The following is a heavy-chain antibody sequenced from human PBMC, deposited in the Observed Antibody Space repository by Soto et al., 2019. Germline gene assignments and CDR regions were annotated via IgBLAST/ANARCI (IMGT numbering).Heavy chain of an antibody. Sequence: QVQLQEAGPGLVKPSGTLSLTCAVSGGSISSSNWWRWVRQPPWNGLGRIGEIYHSGSTNYNPSLKSRVTISVDKSKTQFSLKLRSVTAADTAVYYCARVAVAGTRVDYWGQGTLVTVSS. D-gene: IGHD6-19*01. CDR2: IYHSGST. V-gene: IGHV4-4*02. J-gene: IGHJ4*02. CDR3: ARVAVAGTRVDY. CDR1: GGSISSSNW.